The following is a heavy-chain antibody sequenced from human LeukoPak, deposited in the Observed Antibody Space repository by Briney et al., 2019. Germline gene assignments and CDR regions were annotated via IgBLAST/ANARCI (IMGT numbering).Heavy chain of an antibody. CDR2: ISSSSSYI. Sequence: PGGSPRLSCAASGFTFSSYSMNWVRQAPGKGLEWVSSISSSSSYIYYADSVKGRFTISRDNAKNSLYLQMNSLRAEDTAVYYCARVGRGYSYGNPFDYWGQGTLVTVSS. V-gene: IGHV3-21*01. CDR3: ARVGRGYSYGNPFDY. D-gene: IGHD5-18*01. J-gene: IGHJ4*02. CDR1: GFTFSSYS.